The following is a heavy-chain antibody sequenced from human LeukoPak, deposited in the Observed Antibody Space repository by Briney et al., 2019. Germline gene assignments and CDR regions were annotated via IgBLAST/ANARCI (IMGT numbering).Heavy chain of an antibody. D-gene: IGHD6-19*01. J-gene: IGHJ4*02. Sequence: SETLSSPCTVSGGSISSYYWSWIRQPPGKGLEWIGYIYYSGSTNYNPSLTSRVTISVDTSKNQFSLKLSSVTAADTAVYYCAREGALAVAGPGFDYWGQGSLVTVSS. CDR3: AREGALAVAGPGFDY. V-gene: IGHV4-59*01. CDR2: IYYSGST. CDR1: GGSISSYY.